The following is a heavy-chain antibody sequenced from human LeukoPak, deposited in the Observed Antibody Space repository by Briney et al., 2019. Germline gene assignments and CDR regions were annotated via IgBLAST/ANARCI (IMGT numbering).Heavy chain of an antibody. CDR3: APLPDYYGSGRLDY. J-gene: IGHJ4*02. D-gene: IGHD3-10*01. Sequence: GGSLRLSCAASGFTFNNYGMSWVRQAPGKGLEWVSAISGSGGSTYYGDSVKGRFTISRDNSKNTLYLQMNSLRAEDTAVYYCAPLPDYYGSGRLDYWGQGTLVTVSS. V-gene: IGHV3-23*01. CDR1: GFTFNNYG. CDR2: ISGSGGST.